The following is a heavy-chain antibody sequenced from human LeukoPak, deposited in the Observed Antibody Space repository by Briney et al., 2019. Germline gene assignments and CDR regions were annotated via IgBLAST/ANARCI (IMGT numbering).Heavy chain of an antibody. J-gene: IGHJ6*04. CDR2: ISSSSSYI. Sequence: PGGSLRLSCAASGFTFSSYSMNWVRQAPGKGLEWVSSISSSSSYIYYADSVKGRFTISRDNAKNSLYLQMNSLRAEDTAVYYCARVITMVRGVPYYYGMDVWGKGTTVTVS. CDR3: ARVITMVRGVPYYYGMDV. D-gene: IGHD3-10*01. V-gene: IGHV3-21*01. CDR1: GFTFSSYS.